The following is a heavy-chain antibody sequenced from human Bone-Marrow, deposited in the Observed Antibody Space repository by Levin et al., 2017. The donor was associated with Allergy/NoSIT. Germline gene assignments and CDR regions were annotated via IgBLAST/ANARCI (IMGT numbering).Heavy chain of an antibody. Sequence: SGESLKISCAASGFSITKNYMSWVRQAPGKGLEWVSFTFSETGTYYADSVKGRFTISRDSSKNTLYLQMNSLRVEDTAVYYCARDCGGDCYSTLVAYYWGQGTLVTVSS. CDR3: ARDCGGDCYSTLVAYY. V-gene: IGHV3-53*01. D-gene: IGHD2-21*02. CDR1: GFSITKNY. J-gene: IGHJ4*02. CDR2: TFSETGT.